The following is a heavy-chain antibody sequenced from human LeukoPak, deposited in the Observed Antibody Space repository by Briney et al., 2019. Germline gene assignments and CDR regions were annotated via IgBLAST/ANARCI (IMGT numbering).Heavy chain of an antibody. CDR1: GFTFSSYS. J-gene: IGHJ4*02. V-gene: IGHV3-48*01. D-gene: IGHD6-19*01. CDR2: ISSSSSTI. Sequence: QAGGALRLSCAASGFTFSSYSMNWVRQAPGKGLEWVSYISSSSSTIYYADSVKGGFTISRDNAMNSLYLQMNSLRAEDAAVYYCARKWLVRYYFDYWGQGTLVTVSS. CDR3: ARKWLVRYYFDY.